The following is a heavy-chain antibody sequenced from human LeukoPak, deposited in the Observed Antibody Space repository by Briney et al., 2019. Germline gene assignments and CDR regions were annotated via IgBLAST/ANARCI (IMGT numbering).Heavy chain of an antibody. CDR1: GFTFSSYG. CDR2: ISVGGGST. V-gene: IGHV3-23*01. Sequence: PGGSLRLSCVASGFTFSSYGMHWVRQAPGKGLEWVSTISVGGGSTYYGDSVKGRFTISRDNSKDTLYLQMNSLRAEDTAVYYCAKGGDLRTTVTFVHYWGQGTLVTVSS. D-gene: IGHD4-17*01. J-gene: IGHJ4*02. CDR3: AKGGDLRTTVTFVHY.